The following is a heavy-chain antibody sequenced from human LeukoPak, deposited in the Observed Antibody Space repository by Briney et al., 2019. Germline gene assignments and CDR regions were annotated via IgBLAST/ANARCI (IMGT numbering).Heavy chain of an antibody. D-gene: IGHD3-22*01. CDR2: INAGNGNT. V-gene: IGHV1-3*03. CDR1: GYTFTSYA. J-gene: IGHJ4*02. Sequence: GASVKVSCKASGYTFTSYAMHWVRQAPGQRLEWMGWINAGNGNTKYSQEFQGRVTITRDTSASTAYMELSSLRSEDMAVYYCARDSDSSGYQGFSFDYWGQGTLVTVSS. CDR3: ARDSDSSGYQGFSFDY.